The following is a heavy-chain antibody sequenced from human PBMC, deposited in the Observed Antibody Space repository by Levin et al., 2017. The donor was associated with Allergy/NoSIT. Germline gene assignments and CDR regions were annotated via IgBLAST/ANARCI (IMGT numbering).Heavy chain of an antibody. CDR2: IWYDGSNK. Sequence: GGSLRLSCAASGFTFSSYGMHWVRQAPGKGLEWVAVIWYDGSNKYYADSVKGRFTISRDNSKNTLYLQMNSLRAEDTAVYYCARGDLDYYGSGSYFHDAFDIWGQGTMVTVSS. D-gene: IGHD3-10*01. CDR1: GFTFSSYG. CDR3: ARGDLDYYGSGSYFHDAFDI. J-gene: IGHJ3*02. V-gene: IGHV3-33*01.